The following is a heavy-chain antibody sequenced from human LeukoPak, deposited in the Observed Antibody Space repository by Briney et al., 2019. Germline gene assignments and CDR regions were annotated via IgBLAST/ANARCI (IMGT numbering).Heavy chain of an antibody. V-gene: IGHV6-1*01. CDR2: TYYRSRWYK. Sequence: SQTLSLTCVISGDTVSSNTAAWNWIRQSPSRGLEWLGRTYYRSRWYKAYALSVKSRITINPDTSKNQFSLQVNSVTPEDTAVYYCARGPGVLQYWGQGTLVTVSS. CDR1: GDTVSSNTAA. J-gene: IGHJ4*02. CDR3: ARGPGVLQY. D-gene: IGHD3-3*01.